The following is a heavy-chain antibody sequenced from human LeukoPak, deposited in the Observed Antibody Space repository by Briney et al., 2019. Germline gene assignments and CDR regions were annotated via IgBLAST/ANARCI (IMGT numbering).Heavy chain of an antibody. CDR1: GFTVSTNY. D-gene: IGHD3-10*01. Sequence: PGGSLRLSCAASGFTVSTNYMSWVRQAPGKGLEWVSVIYSGGSAYYADSVKGRFTISRDNSKNTLYLQMDSLRGEDTAVYYCARDSGSYYNYWGQGTLVTVSS. V-gene: IGHV3-66*01. CDR3: ARDSGSYYNY. CDR2: IYSGGSA. J-gene: IGHJ4*02.